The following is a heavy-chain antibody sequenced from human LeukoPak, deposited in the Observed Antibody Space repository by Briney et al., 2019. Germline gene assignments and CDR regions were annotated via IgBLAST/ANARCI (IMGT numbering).Heavy chain of an antibody. CDR2: INPNSGGT. J-gene: IGHJ4*02. CDR1: GYTFTGYY. Sequence: ASVKVSCKASGYTFTGYYMHWVRQAPGQGLEWMGWINPNSGGTNYAQKFQGRVTMTSDTSITTAYMELSRLRSDDTAVYYCARDSNYYFDYWGQGTLVTVSS. V-gene: IGHV1-2*02. CDR3: ARDSNYYFDY.